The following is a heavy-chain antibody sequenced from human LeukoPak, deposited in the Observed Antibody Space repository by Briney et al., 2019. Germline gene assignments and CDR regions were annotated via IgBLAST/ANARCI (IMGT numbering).Heavy chain of an antibody. V-gene: IGHV3-53*01. CDR2: IYSGGRT. D-gene: IGHD3-9*01. CDR3: ARDLDILTGPGPFDY. CDR1: GFTVRSNY. Sequence: SGGSLRLSCAASGFTVRSNYMSWVRQAPGKGLEWVSVIYSGGRTYYADSVKGRFTISRDNSKNTLYLQMNSLRAEDTAVYYCARDLDILTGPGPFDYWGQGTLVTVSS. J-gene: IGHJ4*02.